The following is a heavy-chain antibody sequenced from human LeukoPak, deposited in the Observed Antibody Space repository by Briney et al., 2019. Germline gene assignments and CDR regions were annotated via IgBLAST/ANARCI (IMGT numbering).Heavy chain of an antibody. J-gene: IGHJ4*02. CDR2: INHSGST. Sequence: PSETLSLTCAVYDESFSNFYWSWISQPPGKGLEWIGEINHSGSTNYNPSLKSRVTISVDTSKNQFSLKLTSVTAADTAVYFCARAGRFDYWGQGSLVTVSS. D-gene: IGHD1-26*01. CDR1: DESFSNFY. CDR3: ARAGRFDY. V-gene: IGHV4-34*01.